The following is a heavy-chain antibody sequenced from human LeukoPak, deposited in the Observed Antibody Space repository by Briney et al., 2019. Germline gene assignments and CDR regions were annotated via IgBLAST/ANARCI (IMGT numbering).Heavy chain of an antibody. V-gene: IGHV4-34*01. CDR2: FNHNWGA. Sequence: SETLSLTCAVYSGSFSGYYWTWFRQPPGKGLEWVGEFNHNWGAKYNPSLKSRVTISVNTSKNHLSLSLNSGTAADTAVYYCAASLWFGIYPDYWGQGSLVTVSS. D-gene: IGHD3-10*01. CDR3: AASLWFGIYPDY. J-gene: IGHJ4*02. CDR1: SGSFSGYY.